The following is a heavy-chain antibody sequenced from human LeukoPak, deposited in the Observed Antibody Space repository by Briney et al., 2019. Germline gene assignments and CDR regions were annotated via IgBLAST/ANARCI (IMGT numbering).Heavy chain of an antibody. CDR1: GFTFSSYA. V-gene: IGHV3-23*01. CDR3: ARVWRGSGSLYDYYYYMDV. J-gene: IGHJ6*03. CDR2: ISGSGGST. D-gene: IGHD3-10*01. Sequence: GGSLRLSCAASGFTFSSYAMSWVRQAPGKGLEWVSAISGSGGSTYSADSVKGRFTISRDNSKNTLYLQMNSLRGEDTAVYYCARVWRGSGSLYDYYYYMDVWGKGTTVTISS.